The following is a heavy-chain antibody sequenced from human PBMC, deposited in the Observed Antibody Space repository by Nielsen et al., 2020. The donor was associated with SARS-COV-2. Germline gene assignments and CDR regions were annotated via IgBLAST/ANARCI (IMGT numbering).Heavy chain of an antibody. Sequence: WIRQPPGKALEWLALIYWDDDKRYSPSLKSRLTITKDTSKNQVVLTMTNMDPVDTATYYCAHRPAGVPAAKGIAAAGIYFDYWGQGTLVTVSS. D-gene: IGHD6-13*01. J-gene: IGHJ4*02. V-gene: IGHV2-5*02. CDR3: AHRPAGVPAAKGIAAAGIYFDY. CDR2: IYWDDDK.